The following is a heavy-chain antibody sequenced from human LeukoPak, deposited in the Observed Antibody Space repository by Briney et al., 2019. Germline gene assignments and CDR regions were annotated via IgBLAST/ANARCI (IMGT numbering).Heavy chain of an antibody. Sequence: SETLSLTCTVSGHSISSGYYWGWVRQPPGKGLEWIGEINHSGSTNYNPSLKSRVTISVDTSKNQFSLKLSSVTAADTAIYYCAKLQTAVVPAATLGFDSWGQGTLVTVSS. CDR2: INHSGST. CDR3: AKLQTAVVPAATLGFDS. J-gene: IGHJ4*02. V-gene: IGHV4-38-2*02. D-gene: IGHD2-2*01. CDR1: GHSISSGYY.